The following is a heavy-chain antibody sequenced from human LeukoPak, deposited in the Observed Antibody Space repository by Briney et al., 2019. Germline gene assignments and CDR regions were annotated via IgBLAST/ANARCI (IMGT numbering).Heavy chain of an antibody. CDR3: ASWRNYDYVWGSGYFDY. D-gene: IGHD3-16*01. J-gene: IGHJ4*02. Sequence: GGSLRLSCAASGFTVSSNYMSWVRQAPGKGLEWVSVIYSGGSTYYADSVKGRFTISRDNSKNTLYLQMNCLRAEDTAVYYCASWRNYDYVWGSGYFDYWGQGTLVTVSS. CDR2: IYSGGST. V-gene: IGHV3-53*01. CDR1: GFTVSSNY.